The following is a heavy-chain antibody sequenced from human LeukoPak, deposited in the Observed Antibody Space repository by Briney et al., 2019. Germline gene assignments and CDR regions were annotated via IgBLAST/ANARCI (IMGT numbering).Heavy chain of an antibody. D-gene: IGHD6-13*01. CDR3: AIERAAAGENYYFDY. Sequence: ASVKVSCTASGYTFTSYGISWVRQAPGQGLEWMGWISAYNGNTNYAQKFQGRVTITADESTSTAYMELSSLRSEDTAVYYCAIERAAAGENYYFDYWGQGTLVTVSS. CDR1: GYTFTSYG. J-gene: IGHJ4*02. CDR2: ISAYNGNT. V-gene: IGHV1-18*01.